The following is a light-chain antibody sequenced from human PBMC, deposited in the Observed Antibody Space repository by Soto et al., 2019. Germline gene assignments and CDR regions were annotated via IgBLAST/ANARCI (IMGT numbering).Light chain of an antibody. V-gene: IGLV2-23*02. CDR1: SSDIGSYDL. CDR3: CSFADFTYV. Sequence: QSVLTQPASVSGSPGQSITISCTGTSSDIGSYDLVSWYQQHPGTAPKLIMYEVTKRPSGVSTRFSGSKSGNTASLTISGLQAVDEADYYCCSFADFTYVFGTGTKLTVL. J-gene: IGLJ1*01. CDR2: EVT.